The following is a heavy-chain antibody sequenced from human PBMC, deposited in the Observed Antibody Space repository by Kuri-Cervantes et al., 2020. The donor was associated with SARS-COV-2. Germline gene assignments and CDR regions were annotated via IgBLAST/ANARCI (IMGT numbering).Heavy chain of an antibody. CDR3: ARCRGGYYDSSGFYDGDAFDI. CDR2: INWNGGST. V-gene: IGHV3-20*04. D-gene: IGHD3-22*01. Sequence: GGSLRLSCAASGFTFDDYGMSWVRQAPGKGLEWVSGINWNGGSTGYADSVKGRFTISRDNAKNSLYLQMNSLRAEDTAVYYCARCRGGYYDSSGFYDGDAFDIWGQGTMVTVSS. J-gene: IGHJ3*02. CDR1: GFTFDDYG.